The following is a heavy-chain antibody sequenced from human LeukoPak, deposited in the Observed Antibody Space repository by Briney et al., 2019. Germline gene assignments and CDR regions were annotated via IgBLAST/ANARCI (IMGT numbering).Heavy chain of an antibody. CDR1: GFTFSSYA. CDR3: AKRGVIHFDY. D-gene: IGHD3-16*02. CDR2: ISGRGGST. V-gene: IGHV3-23*01. Sequence: GGSLRLSCAASGFTFSSYAMSWVRQAPGKGLEWVSGISGRGGSTYYADSVKGRFTISRDNSKNTLYLQMNSLRAEDTAVYYCAKRGVIHFDYWGQGTLVTVSS. J-gene: IGHJ4*02.